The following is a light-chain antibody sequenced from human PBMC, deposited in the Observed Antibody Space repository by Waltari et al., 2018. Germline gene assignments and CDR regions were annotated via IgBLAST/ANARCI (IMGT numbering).Light chain of an antibody. V-gene: IGLV2-14*03. CDR3: SSYTSSSTLTV. J-gene: IGLJ7*01. CDR1: SSDVGGYNY. CDR2: DVI. Sequence: QSALTQPASVSGSPGQSITLSCTGTSSDVGGYNYVSWYQQHPGKAPKLMIYDVINRPSGVSNRFSGSKSGNTASLTISGLQAEDEADYYCSSYTSSSTLTVFGGGTQLTVL.